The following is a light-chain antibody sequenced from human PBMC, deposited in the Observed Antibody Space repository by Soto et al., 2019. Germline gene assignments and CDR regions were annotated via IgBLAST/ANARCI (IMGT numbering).Light chain of an antibody. Sequence: QSALTQPASVSGSPGQSITISCTGTSSDVGGYNYVSWYQQHPGKAPKIMIYEVGHRPSGVSNRFSGSKSGYTASLTISGLQEEDEADYYCSSYTASSTLVFGTGTKVTVL. CDR2: EVG. V-gene: IGLV2-14*01. J-gene: IGLJ1*01. CDR3: SSYTASSTLV. CDR1: SSDVGGYNY.